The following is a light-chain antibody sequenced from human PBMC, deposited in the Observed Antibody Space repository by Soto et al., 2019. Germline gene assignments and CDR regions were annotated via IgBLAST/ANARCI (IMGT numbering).Light chain of an antibody. Sequence: EIVVTQSPATLSVSPGERATLSCRASQSVSSNLAWYQQKPGQAPRLLIYGASSRATGIPDRFSGSGSGTDFTLTISRLEPEDFAVYYCQQYGSSPPWTFGQGTKVEIK. CDR3: QQYGSSPPWT. J-gene: IGKJ1*01. CDR1: QSVSSN. CDR2: GAS. V-gene: IGKV3-20*01.